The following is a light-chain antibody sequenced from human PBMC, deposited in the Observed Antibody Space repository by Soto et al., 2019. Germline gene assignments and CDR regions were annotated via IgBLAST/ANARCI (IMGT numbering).Light chain of an antibody. J-gene: IGKJ4*01. CDR1: QSVSSY. Sequence: EIVLTQSPATLSLSPGERATLSCRASQSVSSYLAWYQQKPGQAPRLLIYDASNRATGIPARFSGGGSGTDFTLTISSLEPEDFAVYYCQQRSNWPLVTFGGGTKVEIK. CDR2: DAS. CDR3: QQRSNWPLVT. V-gene: IGKV3-11*01.